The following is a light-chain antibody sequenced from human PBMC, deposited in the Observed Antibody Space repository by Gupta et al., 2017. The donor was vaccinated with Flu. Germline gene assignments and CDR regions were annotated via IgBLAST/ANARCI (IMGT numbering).Light chain of an antibody. Sequence: VVMTQSPPCLSVTLGQPASISCRSSEVLVSIDENTYLHWFHQSPDQSPRRLIYQFSYRDSGVPSRCSGSGASADFTLKSSMVDADDVGIYFCKQAGRWPWAFGQGTTVEIK. V-gene: IGKV2-30*01. CDR1: EVLVSIDENTY. CDR3: KQAGRWPWA. CDR2: QFS. J-gene: IGKJ1*01.